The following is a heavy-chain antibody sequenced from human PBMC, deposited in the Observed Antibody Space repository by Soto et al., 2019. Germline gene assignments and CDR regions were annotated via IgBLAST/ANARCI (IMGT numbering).Heavy chain of an antibody. CDR2: ISYDGTNT. V-gene: IGHV3-30*18. CDR1: GFTFSDYG. J-gene: IGHJ4*02. CDR3: AKDRGSDDCFDY. Sequence: QVQLVESGGGVVQPGRSLRLSCAASGFTFSDYGMHWVRQAPGKGLEWVAVISYDGTNTYYADSVKGRLTISRDNSKNTLYVQMNSLRDEDTAVYYCAKDRGSDDCFDYWGQGTLVTVSS. D-gene: IGHD2-15*01.